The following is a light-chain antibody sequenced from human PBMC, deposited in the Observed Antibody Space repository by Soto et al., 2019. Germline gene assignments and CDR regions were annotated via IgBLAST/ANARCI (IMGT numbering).Light chain of an antibody. Sequence: DIVLTQSPGTLSLSPGERATLSCRASQSVSSSYLAWYQQKPGQAPRLLMYGASSRAAGIPDRFSGSGSGTDFTLSISRLEPEDFAVFYCQQYGSPPYTFGQGTKLEIK. CDR1: QSVSSSY. V-gene: IGKV3-20*01. CDR2: GAS. CDR3: QQYGSPPYT. J-gene: IGKJ2*01.